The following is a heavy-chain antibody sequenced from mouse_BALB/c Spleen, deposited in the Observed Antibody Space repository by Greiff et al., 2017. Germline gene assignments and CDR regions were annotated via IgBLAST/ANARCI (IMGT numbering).Heavy chain of an antibody. J-gene: IGHJ2*01. CDR3: ARLLRPVDY. CDR1: GFNIKDYY. V-gene: IGHV14-1*02. D-gene: IGHD1-2*01. Sequence: VQLQQSGAELVRPGALVKLSCKASGFNIKDYYMHWVKQRPEQGLEWIGWIDPENGNTIYDPKFQGKASITADTSSNTAYLQLSSLTSEDTAVYYCARLLRPVDYWGQGTTLTVSS. CDR2: IDPENGNT.